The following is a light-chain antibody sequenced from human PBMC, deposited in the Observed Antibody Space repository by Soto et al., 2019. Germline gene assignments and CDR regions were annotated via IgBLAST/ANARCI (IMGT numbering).Light chain of an antibody. V-gene: IGLV3-21*04. Sequence: ELTQPPSVSVAPGKTARITCGGNNIGSKSVHWYQQKPGQAPVLVIYYDSDRPSGIPERFSGSNSGNTATLTISRVEAGDEADYYCQVWDSSSDPVFGGGTKLTVL. CDR3: QVWDSSSDPV. J-gene: IGLJ2*01. CDR2: YDS. CDR1: NIGSKS.